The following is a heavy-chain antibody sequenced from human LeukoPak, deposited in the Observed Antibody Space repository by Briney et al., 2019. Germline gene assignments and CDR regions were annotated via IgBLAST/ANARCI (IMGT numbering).Heavy chain of an antibody. CDR1: GFTVSSNY. V-gene: IGHV3-53*01. D-gene: IGHD4-23*01. Sequence: GGSLRLSCAASGFTVSSNYMSWVRQAPGKGLEWVSVIYSGGSTYYADSVKGRFTISRDNSKNTLYLQMNSLRAEDTAVYYCARDSRPRWERLGADDAFDIWGQGTMVTVSS. CDR3: ARDSRPRWERLGADDAFDI. J-gene: IGHJ3*02. CDR2: IYSGGST.